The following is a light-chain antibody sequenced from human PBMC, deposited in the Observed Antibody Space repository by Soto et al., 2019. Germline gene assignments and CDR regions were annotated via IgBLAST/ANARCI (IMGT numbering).Light chain of an antibody. V-gene: IGKV3-20*01. Sequence: EVVMTQSPAALSWSPGERATLSCRASQSISSSLAWYQQKPGQAPRLLIYAASTRATGIPDSFSGSGSGTDLTLTISRLEPEDFAVYYCQQYGSSLWTFGQGTKVDIK. CDR3: QQYGSSLWT. CDR1: QSISSS. CDR2: AAS. J-gene: IGKJ1*01.